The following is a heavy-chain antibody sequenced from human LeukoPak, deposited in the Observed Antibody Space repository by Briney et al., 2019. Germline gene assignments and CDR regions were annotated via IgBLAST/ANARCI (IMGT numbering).Heavy chain of an antibody. V-gene: IGHV3-23*01. D-gene: IGHD1-26*01. J-gene: IGHJ6*02. Sequence: GGSLRLSCAASGFTFSSYAMSWVRQAPGKGLEWVSAISGSGGSTYYAHSVKGRFTISRDNSKNTLYLQMNSLRAEDTAVYYCAKRLLPDYYYYGMDVWGQGTTVTVSS. CDR2: ISGSGGST. CDR1: GFTFSSYA. CDR3: AKRLLPDYYYYGMDV.